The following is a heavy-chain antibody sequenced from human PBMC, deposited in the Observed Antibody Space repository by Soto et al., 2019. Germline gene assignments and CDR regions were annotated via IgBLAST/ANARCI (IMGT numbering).Heavy chain of an antibody. CDR1: GSGFISSG. Sequence: MQLVQSGPEVKKPGTSLKVSCKASGSGFISSGIQWVRQAHGQRLEWIGWIVVASGQTNYAQNFRGRVAITRDTSTATAYIELTGLTSEDTAVYFCSADRPDIGVGWWVWGQGTTVTVSS. CDR3: SADRPDIGVGWWV. J-gene: IGHJ6*02. V-gene: IGHV1-58*02. D-gene: IGHD2-15*01. CDR2: IVVASGQT.